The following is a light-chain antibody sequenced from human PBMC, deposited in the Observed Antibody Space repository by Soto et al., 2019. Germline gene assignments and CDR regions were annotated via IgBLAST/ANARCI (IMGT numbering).Light chain of an antibody. CDR2: SDN. CDR1: NSNIGSNY. CDR3: AAWDDSLSVWV. Sequence: QSVLTQPPSVSGTPGQRVTISSSGSNSNIGSNYVYWYQQLPGTAPKLLIYSDNQRPSGVPDRFSGSKSGTSASLAISGLRSEDEADYYCAAWDDSLSVWVFGGGTKLTVL. V-gene: IGLV1-47*02. J-gene: IGLJ3*02.